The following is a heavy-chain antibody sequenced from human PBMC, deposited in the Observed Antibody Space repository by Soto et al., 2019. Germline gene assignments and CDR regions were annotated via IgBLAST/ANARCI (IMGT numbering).Heavy chain of an antibody. CDR1: GFTFSSYA. Sequence: PGGSLRLSCAASGFTFSSYAMSWVRQAPGKGLEWVSAISGSGGSTYYADSVKGRFTISRDNSKNTLYLQMNSLRAEGTAVYYYAKDFNDYGDWTFDYWGQGTLVTVSS. CDR3: AKDFNDYGDWTFDY. CDR2: ISGSGGST. V-gene: IGHV3-23*01. J-gene: IGHJ4*02. D-gene: IGHD4-17*01.